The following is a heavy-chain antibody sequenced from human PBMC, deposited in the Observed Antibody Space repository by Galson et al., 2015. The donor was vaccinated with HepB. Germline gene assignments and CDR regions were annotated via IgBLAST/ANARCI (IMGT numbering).Heavy chain of an antibody. D-gene: IGHD3-22*01. V-gene: IGHV3-7*03. CDR2: IKQAGSEK. J-gene: IGHJ5*02. Sequence: SLRLSCAASGFTFSIYWISWVRQAPGKGLEWVANIKQAGSEKYYVDSVKGRFTISRDNAKNSLYLQMNSLRAEDTAVYYCARIPCSGYYYCWFDPWGQGTLVTVSS. CDR3: ARIPCSGYYYCWFDP. CDR1: GFTFSIYW.